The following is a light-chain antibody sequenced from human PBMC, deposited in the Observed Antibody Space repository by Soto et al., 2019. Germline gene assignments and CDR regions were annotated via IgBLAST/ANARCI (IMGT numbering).Light chain of an antibody. Sequence: DVVMTQSPLSLPVTLGQPASISCRSSQGLVDTDGNTYLNWFQQRPGQSPRRIISQVSNRDSGVPDRFSGSGSATDFTLKISRVEAEDVGVYFCMQGTRWPWTFDQGTKVEIK. CDR1: QGLVDTDGNTY. J-gene: IGKJ1*01. CDR3: MQGTRWPWT. CDR2: QVS. V-gene: IGKV2-30*01.